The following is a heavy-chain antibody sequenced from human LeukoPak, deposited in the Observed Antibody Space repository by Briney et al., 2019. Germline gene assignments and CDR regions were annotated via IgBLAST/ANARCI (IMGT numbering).Heavy chain of an antibody. Sequence: TGGSLRLSCAASGFTVSSNYMNWVRQAPGKGLEWVSVIYSGGSIYHADSVKGRFTISRDNSKNTLYLQMDSLRAEDTAVYYCARDSVGAGYSDYWGQGTLVTVSS. CDR2: IYSGGSI. J-gene: IGHJ4*02. D-gene: IGHD1-26*01. CDR3: ARDSVGAGYSDY. CDR1: GFTVSSNY. V-gene: IGHV3-53*01.